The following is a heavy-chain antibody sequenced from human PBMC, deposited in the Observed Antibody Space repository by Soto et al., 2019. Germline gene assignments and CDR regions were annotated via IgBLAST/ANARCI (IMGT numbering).Heavy chain of an antibody. CDR3: VSDRGRPDSVKV. V-gene: IGHV3-74*01. CDR2: INSDGSTK. J-gene: IGHJ3*01. CDR1: GFPFTPFW. Sequence: EVQVVESGGGLVQPGESLRLSCAASGFPFTPFWMHWVRQAPGKGLVWLSHINSDGSTKVYADSVKGRFTISRDNAKNTLYLQMTSLKAEDTAVSYCVSDRGRPDSVKVWGRGTMVTVSS. D-gene: IGHD3-10*01.